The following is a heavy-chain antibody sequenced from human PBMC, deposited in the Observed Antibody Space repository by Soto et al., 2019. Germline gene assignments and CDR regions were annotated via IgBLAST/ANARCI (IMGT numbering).Heavy chain of an antibody. J-gene: IGHJ4*02. V-gene: IGHV2-5*02. CDR2: IYWDDDK. D-gene: IGHD6-13*01. CDR1: GVSLTTNGVG. CDR3: VHRRRRTGSWSTGDFDY. Sequence: QITLRESGPPVLKSTETLTLTRTFSGVSLTTNGVGVGWIRQSPGRAPEWLAIIYWDDDKRYSPSLQNRLTITKDAPKKQVVLRLTYMDPVDTATYFCVHRRRRTGSWSTGDFDYWGQGTPVTVFS.